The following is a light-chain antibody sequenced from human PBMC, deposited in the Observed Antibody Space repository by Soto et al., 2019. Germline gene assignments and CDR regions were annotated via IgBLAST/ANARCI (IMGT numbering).Light chain of an antibody. CDR1: QDIYYW. CDR2: SAS. CDR3: QQTHTFPPT. Sequence: IPLTQSPSSVSASVGDRVTITCRASQDIYYWLAWYRQRPGRAPELLIYSASTLFGGVPSRFSGSGSGTEFTLTVSSLQPEDVATYYCQQTHTFPPTFGGGARVEI. J-gene: IGKJ4*01. V-gene: IGKV1-12*01.